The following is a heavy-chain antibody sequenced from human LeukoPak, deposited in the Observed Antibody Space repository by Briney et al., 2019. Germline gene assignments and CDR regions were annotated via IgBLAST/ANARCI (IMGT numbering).Heavy chain of an antibody. D-gene: IGHD4-17*01. Sequence: ASVKVSCKASGYTFTSYDINWVRQATGQGLEWMGWMNPNSGNTGYAQKFQGRVTMTRNTSISTAYMELSSLRAEDTAVYYCARVALTTVTPGRHPFDIWGQGTMVTVSS. CDR2: MNPNSGNT. CDR3: ARVALTTVTPGRHPFDI. V-gene: IGHV1-8*01. CDR1: GYTFTSYD. J-gene: IGHJ3*02.